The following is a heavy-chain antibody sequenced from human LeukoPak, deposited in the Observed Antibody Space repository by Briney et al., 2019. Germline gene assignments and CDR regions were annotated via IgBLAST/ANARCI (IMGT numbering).Heavy chain of an antibody. J-gene: IGHJ5*02. V-gene: IGHV3-66*02. CDR2: IYSGGNT. D-gene: IGHD2-2*01. CDR3: ARDQGCTSSTCRNNWFDP. Sequence: GSLRLSCAASGFTVSSNYMSWVRQAPGKGLEWVSVIYSGGNTYYADSVKGRFTISRDNSKNTVFLQMNSLRTEDTAVYYCARDQGCTSSTCRNNWFDPWGQGTLVTVSS. CDR1: GFTVSSNY.